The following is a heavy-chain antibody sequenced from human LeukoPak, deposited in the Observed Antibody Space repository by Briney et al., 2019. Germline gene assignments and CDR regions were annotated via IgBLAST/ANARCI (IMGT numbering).Heavy chain of an antibody. CDR3: ARVWYARGSFDY. Sequence: GGSLRLSCAASRFTFSSYSMNWVRQAPGKGLEWVSSIISSSTYIYYADSVKGRFTISRDNAKNSLYLQMNSLRAEDTAVYYCARVWYARGSFDYWGQGTLVTVSS. J-gene: IGHJ4*02. CDR2: IISSSTYI. CDR1: RFTFSSYS. D-gene: IGHD2-8*01. V-gene: IGHV3-21*01.